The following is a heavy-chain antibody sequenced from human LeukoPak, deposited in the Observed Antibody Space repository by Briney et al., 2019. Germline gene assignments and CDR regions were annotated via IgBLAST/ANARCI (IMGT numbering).Heavy chain of an antibody. V-gene: IGHV3-30*03. Sequence: GGSLRLSCAASGFTFSSYGMHWVRQAPGKGLEWVAVISYDGSNKYYADSVKGRFTISRDNSKNTLYLQMNSLRAEDTAVYYCARLKVDDFWSATILGAYYMDVWGKGTTVTVSS. CDR3: ARLKVDDFWSATILGAYYMDV. CDR1: GFTFSSYG. J-gene: IGHJ6*03. CDR2: ISYDGSNK. D-gene: IGHD3-3*01.